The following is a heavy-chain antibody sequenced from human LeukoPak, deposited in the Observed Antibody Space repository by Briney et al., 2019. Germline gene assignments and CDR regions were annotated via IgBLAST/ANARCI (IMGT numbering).Heavy chain of an antibody. V-gene: IGHV4-39*02. D-gene: IGHD3-16*02. Sequence: SETLSLTCTVSGGSISSGSYYWGWIRQPPGKGLEWIGSIYYSGSTYYNPSLKSRVTISVDTSKNQFSLKLSSVAAADTAVYYCARENYDYVWGSYRPTHWGQGTLVTVSS. CDR1: GGSISSGSYY. CDR2: IYYSGST. J-gene: IGHJ4*02. CDR3: ARENYDYVWGSYRPTH.